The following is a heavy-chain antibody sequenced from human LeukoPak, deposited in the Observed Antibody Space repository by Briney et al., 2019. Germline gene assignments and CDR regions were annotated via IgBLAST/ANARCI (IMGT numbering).Heavy chain of an antibody. CDR3: ARSEQDYYDSSGYYY. CDR2: ISSSSSYI. D-gene: IGHD3-22*01. Sequence: GGSLRLSCAASGLTFSSYSMNWVRQAPGKGLEWVSSISSSSSYIYYADSVKSRFTISRDNAKNSLYLQMNSLRAEDTAVYYCARSEQDYYDSSGYYYWGQGTLVTVSS. CDR1: GLTFSSYS. J-gene: IGHJ4*02. V-gene: IGHV3-21*01.